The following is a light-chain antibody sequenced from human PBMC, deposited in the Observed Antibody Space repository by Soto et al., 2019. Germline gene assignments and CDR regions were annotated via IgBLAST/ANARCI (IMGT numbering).Light chain of an antibody. CDR3: QQRSNWPYT. J-gene: IGKJ2*01. Sequence: EIVLTQSPATLSLSPGERATLSCRASQSVSSYLAWYQQKPGQAPRLLIYDASTRATGIPARFSGSGSGTAFTLTISSLKPDDFVVYYCQQRSNWPYTFGQGTQLEIK. CDR2: DAS. V-gene: IGKV3-11*01. CDR1: QSVSSY.